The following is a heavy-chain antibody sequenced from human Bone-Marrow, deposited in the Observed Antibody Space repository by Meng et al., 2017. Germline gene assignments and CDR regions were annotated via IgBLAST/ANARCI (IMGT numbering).Heavy chain of an antibody. V-gene: IGHV4-39*01. D-gene: IGHD5-18*01. CDR3: ARHLIPYGYGY. J-gene: IGHJ4*02. Sequence: QMQLQESGPGLVKPSETLSLTCTVSGGSISSSSYYWGWIRQPPGKGLEWIGSIFYSGNTYYNPSLQSRVTISVDTSKNQFSLKLSSVTAADTSIYYCARHLIPYGYGYWGQGNMVTVSS. CDR2: IFYSGNT. CDR1: GGSISSSSYY.